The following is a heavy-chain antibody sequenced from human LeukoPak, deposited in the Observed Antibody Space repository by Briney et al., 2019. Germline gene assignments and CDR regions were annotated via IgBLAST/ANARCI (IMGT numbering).Heavy chain of an antibody. V-gene: IGHV1-8*01. J-gene: IGHJ4*02. CDR2: MNPNSGNT. D-gene: IGHD4-23*01. CDR3: ASGYGGAGLFDY. Sequence: ASVKVSCKASGYTFTSYDINWVRQATGQGLEWMGWMNPNSGNTGYAQKFQGRATMTRNTSISTAYMELSSLRSEDTAVYYCASGYGGAGLFDYWGQGTLVTVSS. CDR1: GYTFTSYD.